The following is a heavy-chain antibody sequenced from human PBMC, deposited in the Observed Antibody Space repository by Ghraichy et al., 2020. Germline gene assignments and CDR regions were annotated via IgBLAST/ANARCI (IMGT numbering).Heavy chain of an antibody. Sequence: ASVKVSCKVSGYTLTELSMHWVRQAPGKGLEWMGGFDPEDGETIYAQKFQGRVTMTEDTSTDTAYMELSSLRSEDTAVYYCAVSYIYSGSYSHQKYFDYWGQGTLVTVSS. V-gene: IGHV1-24*01. J-gene: IGHJ4*02. D-gene: IGHD1-26*01. CDR3: AVSYIYSGSYSHQKYFDY. CDR2: FDPEDGET. CDR1: GYTLTELS.